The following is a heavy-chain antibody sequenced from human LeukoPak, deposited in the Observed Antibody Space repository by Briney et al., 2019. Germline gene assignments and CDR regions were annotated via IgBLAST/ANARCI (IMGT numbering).Heavy chain of an antibody. D-gene: IGHD3-22*01. Sequence: GGSLRLSCAASGFTFSSYGMSWVRQAPGKGLEWVSAISGSGGSTYYADSVKGRFTISRDNSKNTLYLQMTSLRAEDRAIYYCARAYGSSGYYQLPIDYWGQGTLVTVSS. CDR1: GFTFSSYG. V-gene: IGHV3-23*01. CDR3: ARAYGSSGYYQLPIDY. CDR2: ISGSGGST. J-gene: IGHJ4*02.